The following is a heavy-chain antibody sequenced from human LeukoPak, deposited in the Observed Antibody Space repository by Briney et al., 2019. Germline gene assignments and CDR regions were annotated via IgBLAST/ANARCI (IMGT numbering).Heavy chain of an antibody. D-gene: IGHD2-2*01. J-gene: IGHJ4*02. V-gene: IGHV3-23*01. CDR3: ARARDEYCSSTSCYRGLYYFDY. CDR2: ISGSGGST. Sequence: GGSLRLSCTTSGFTFSSYAMSWVRQAPGKGLEWVSAISGSGGSTYYADSVKGRFTISRDNSKGTVSLQMNSLRAEDTAVYYCARARDEYCSSTSCYRGLYYFDYWGQGTLVTVSS. CDR1: GFTFSSYA.